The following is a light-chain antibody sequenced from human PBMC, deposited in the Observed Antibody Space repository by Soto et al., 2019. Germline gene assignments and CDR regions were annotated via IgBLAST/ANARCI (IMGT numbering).Light chain of an antibody. CDR1: QDIYNS. CDR3: QHYDNLPPT. V-gene: IGKV1-33*01. J-gene: IGKJ3*01. Sequence: DLQMTQSPSSLSAFVGDRVTITCQASQDIYNSLNWYQQKPGKAPKLLIYAASNLETGVPSRFSGSGSGTDFTFTISSLQPEDIATYYCQHYDNLPPTFGPGTKVDI. CDR2: AAS.